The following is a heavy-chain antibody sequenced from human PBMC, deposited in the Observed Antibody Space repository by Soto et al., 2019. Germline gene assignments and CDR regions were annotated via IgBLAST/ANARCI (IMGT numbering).Heavy chain of an antibody. V-gene: IGHV3-23*01. CDR2: MSSST. CDR1: GFTFSNYA. D-gene: IGHD6-19*01. CDR3: AEGSSWSEFEY. Sequence: EVQLLESGGGLVQPGGSLRLSCVVSGFTFSNYAMTWVRQAPGKGLEWVSSMSSSTYYTDSVKGRFTISRDNSKNTLYLQMNSLRAQDTAMYYCAEGSSWSEFEYWGQGTLVTVSS. J-gene: IGHJ4*02.